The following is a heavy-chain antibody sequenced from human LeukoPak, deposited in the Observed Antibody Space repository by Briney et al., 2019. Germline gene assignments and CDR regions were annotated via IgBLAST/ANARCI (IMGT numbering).Heavy chain of an antibody. CDR3: AREGGVCSSTSCSQTKYYYYYYMDV. D-gene: IGHD2-2*01. CDR1: GGSFSGYY. J-gene: IGHJ6*03. CDR2: INHSGST. Sequence: SETLSLTCAVYGGSFSGYYWSWVRQPPGKGLEWIGEINHSGSTNYNPSLKSRVTISVDTSKNQFSLKLSSVTAADTAVYYCAREGGVCSSTSCSQTKYYYYYYMDVWGKGTTVTVSS. V-gene: IGHV4-34*01.